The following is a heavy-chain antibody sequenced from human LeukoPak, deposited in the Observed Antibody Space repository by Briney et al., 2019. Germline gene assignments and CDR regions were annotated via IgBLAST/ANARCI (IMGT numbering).Heavy chain of an antibody. CDR2: INPNSGGT. Sequence: ASVKVSCKASGYTFIGYYMHWVRQAPGQGLEWMGWINPNSGGTNYAQKFQGRVTMTRDTSISTAYMELSRLRSDDTAVYYCARGLTSAIVVVVAATDGAFDIWGQGTMVTVSS. D-gene: IGHD2-15*01. CDR1: GYTFIGYY. V-gene: IGHV1-2*02. J-gene: IGHJ3*02. CDR3: ARGLTSAIVVVVAATDGAFDI.